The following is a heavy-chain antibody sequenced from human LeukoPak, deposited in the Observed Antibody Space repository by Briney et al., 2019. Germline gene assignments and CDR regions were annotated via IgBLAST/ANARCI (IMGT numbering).Heavy chain of an antibody. V-gene: IGHV3-74*01. D-gene: IGHD5-18*01. CDR3: ARAGFYNGYDY. CDR2: LNSDGIRT. Sequence: GGSLRLSCEGFGFAVSTYSMHWVPQTPGQGLVWVSRLNSDGIRTDYADSVRGRMTISRDNAKNTFYMYMDSLRAEDTAVYYCARAGFYNGYDYWGQGTLVTVSS. CDR1: GFAVSTYS. J-gene: IGHJ4*02.